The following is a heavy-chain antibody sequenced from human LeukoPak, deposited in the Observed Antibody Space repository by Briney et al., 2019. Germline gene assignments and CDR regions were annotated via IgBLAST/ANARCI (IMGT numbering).Heavy chain of an antibody. Sequence: SVTVSFTASGGTFSSYAISWVRQAPGQGLEWMGGIIPIFGTANYAQKFQGRVTITADKSTSTAYMELSSLRSEDTAVYYCARGYGSGPHIDRVSHFDYWGQGTLVTVSS. CDR1: GGTFSSYA. CDR3: ARGYGSGPHIDRVSHFDY. D-gene: IGHD3-10*01. V-gene: IGHV1-69*06. CDR2: IIPIFGTA. J-gene: IGHJ4*02.